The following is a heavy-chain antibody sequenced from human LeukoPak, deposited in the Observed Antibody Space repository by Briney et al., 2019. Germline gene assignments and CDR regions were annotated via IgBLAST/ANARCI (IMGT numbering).Heavy chain of an antibody. V-gene: IGHV1-2*02. Sequence: ASVKVSCKASGYTFTGYYMHWVRQAPGQGLEWMGWINPNSGGTNYAQKFQGRVTMTRDTSISTAYMELSRLRSDDTAVYYCARAATGDSAGYFDYWGQGTLVTVSS. D-gene: IGHD7-27*01. CDR2: INPNSGGT. CDR1: GYTFTGYY. CDR3: ARAATGDSAGYFDY. J-gene: IGHJ4*02.